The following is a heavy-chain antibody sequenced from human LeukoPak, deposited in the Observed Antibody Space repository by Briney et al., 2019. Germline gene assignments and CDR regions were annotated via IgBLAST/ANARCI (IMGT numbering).Heavy chain of an antibody. Sequence: GASVEVSCKASGGTFSSYAISWVRQAPGQGLEWMGRIIPIFGTANYAQKFQGRVTITTDESTSTAYMELSSLRSEDTAVYYCARDLGGSSGYWGQGTLVTVSS. J-gene: IGHJ4*02. V-gene: IGHV1-69*05. CDR3: ARDLGGSSGY. CDR1: GGTFSSYA. D-gene: IGHD2-15*01. CDR2: IIPIFGTA.